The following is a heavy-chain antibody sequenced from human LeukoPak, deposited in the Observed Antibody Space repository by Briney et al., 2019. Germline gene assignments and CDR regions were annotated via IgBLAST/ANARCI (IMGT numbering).Heavy chain of an antibody. CDR1: KFSFSNYA. D-gene: IGHD6-13*01. CDR2: ISTTSGTI. CDR3: ARRSSWFPHYFDY. Sequence: GGSLRLSCEASKFSFSNYAFHWVRQAPGKGLEWVSYISTTSGTIYYADSVKGRFTISRDNAKKSVYLQMSSLRAQDTAVYYCARRSSWFPHYFDYWGQGTLVTVSS. V-gene: IGHV3-48*01. J-gene: IGHJ4*02.